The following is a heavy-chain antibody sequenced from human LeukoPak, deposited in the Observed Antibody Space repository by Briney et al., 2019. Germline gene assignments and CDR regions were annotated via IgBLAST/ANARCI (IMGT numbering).Heavy chain of an antibody. V-gene: IGHV4-59*01. CDR1: GGSFSGYY. Sequence: SETLSLTCAVYGGSFSGYYWSWIRQPPGKGLEWIGYIYYSGSTNYNPSLKSRVTISVDTSKNQFSLKLSSVTAADTAVYYCARDLNWFDPWGQGTLVTVSS. CDR3: ARDLNWFDP. J-gene: IGHJ5*02. CDR2: IYYSGST.